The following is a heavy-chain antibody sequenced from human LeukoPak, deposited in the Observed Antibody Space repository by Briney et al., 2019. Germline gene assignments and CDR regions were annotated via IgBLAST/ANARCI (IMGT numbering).Heavy chain of an antibody. CDR3: ARVLDSYYYYYYMDV. J-gene: IGHJ6*03. D-gene: IGHD3-3*02. Sequence: GGSLRLSRAASGFTFSSYAMHWVRQAPGKGLEYVSAISSNGGSTYYANSVKGRFTISRDNSKNTLYLQMGSLRAEDMAVYYCARVLDSYYYYYYMDVWGKGTTVTVSS. CDR2: ISSNGGST. V-gene: IGHV3-64*01. CDR1: GFTFSSYA.